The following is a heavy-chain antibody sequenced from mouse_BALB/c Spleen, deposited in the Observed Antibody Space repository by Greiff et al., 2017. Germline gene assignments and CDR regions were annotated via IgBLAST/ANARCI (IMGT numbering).Heavy chain of an antibody. CDR3: ATISFYRRYYAMDD. Sequence: QVQLQQSGAELVRPGVSVKISCKGSGYTFTDYAMHWVKQSHAKSLEWIGVISTYYGDASYNQKFKGKATMTVDKSSSTAYMELARLTSEDSAIYYCATISFYRRYYAMDDWGQGTSVTGSS. D-gene: IGHD2-12*01. J-gene: IGHJ4*01. CDR2: ISTYYGDA. V-gene: IGHV1S137*01. CDR1: GYTFTDYA.